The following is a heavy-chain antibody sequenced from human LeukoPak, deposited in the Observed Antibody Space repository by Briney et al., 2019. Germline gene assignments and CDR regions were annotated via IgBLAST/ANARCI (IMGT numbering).Heavy chain of an antibody. V-gene: IGHV3-23*01. CDR1: GFTFSSYA. D-gene: IGHD2-2*02. CDR3: ASVLGYCSSTSCYTY. J-gene: IGHJ4*02. CDR2: ISGSGGST. Sequence: SGGSLRLSCAASGFTFSSYAMSWVRQAPGKGLEWVSAISGSGGSTYYADSVKGRFTISRDNSKNTLYLQMNSLRAEDTAVYYCASVLGYCSSTSCYTYWGQGTLVTVS.